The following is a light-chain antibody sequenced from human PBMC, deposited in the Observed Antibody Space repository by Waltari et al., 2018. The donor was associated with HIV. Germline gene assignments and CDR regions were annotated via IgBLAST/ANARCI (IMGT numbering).Light chain of an antibody. CDR2: DDS. CDR3: QVWDSSTDLRV. CDR1: NIGSKG. V-gene: IGLV3-21*02. J-gene: IGLJ2*01. Sequence: SYVLTQPPSVSVAPGQTARITCGGDNIGSKGVHWYQKKPSQAPVLVVYDDSDRPSGFPERFSGSSSWNTATLTISRVEAGDEADFYCQVWDSSTDLRVFGGGTKLTVL.